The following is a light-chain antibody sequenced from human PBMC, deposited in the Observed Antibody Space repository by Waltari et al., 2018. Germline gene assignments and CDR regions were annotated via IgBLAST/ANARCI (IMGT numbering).Light chain of an antibody. CDR2: EVS. V-gene: IGKV2-40*01. CDR3: MQGLHFPWT. Sequence: DVVMTQDPLSVAVTPGESASISCRSGQSLLLDGVGKTFLYWYLQKPGQSPQLLVYEVSKRASGVPDRFSGSGSGTDFTLKISRVEAEDVGLYYCMQGLHFPWTSGQGTKVEIK. J-gene: IGKJ1*01. CDR1: QSLLLDGVGKTF.